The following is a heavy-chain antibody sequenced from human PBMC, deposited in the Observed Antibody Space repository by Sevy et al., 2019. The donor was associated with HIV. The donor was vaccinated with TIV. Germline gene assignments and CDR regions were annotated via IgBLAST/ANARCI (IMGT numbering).Heavy chain of an antibody. V-gene: IGHV4-31*03. CDR3: ARLTSSGWDKDNWFDP. CDR2: IYYSGST. CDR1: GGSISSGGYY. D-gene: IGHD6-19*01. J-gene: IGHJ5*02. Sequence: SETLSLTCTVSGGSISSGGYYWSWIRQHPGKGLEWIGYIYYSGSTYYNPSLKSRVTISVDTSKNQFSLKLSSVTAADTAVYDCARLTSSGWDKDNWFDPWGQGTLVTVSS.